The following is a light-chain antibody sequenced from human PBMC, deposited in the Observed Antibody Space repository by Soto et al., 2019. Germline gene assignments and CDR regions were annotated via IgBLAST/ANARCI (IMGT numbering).Light chain of an antibody. CDR1: QTINSY. Sequence: DITMTQSPSSLSASVGDRVTITCRTSQTINSYLNWYQQKPGKAPKLLIYTTSTLQSGVPSRFSGSGSGTNFSLTISSLQPEDFATYYCQQNYSPPWTFGQGTKVEIK. CDR3: QQNYSPPWT. J-gene: IGKJ1*01. CDR2: TTS. V-gene: IGKV1-39*01.